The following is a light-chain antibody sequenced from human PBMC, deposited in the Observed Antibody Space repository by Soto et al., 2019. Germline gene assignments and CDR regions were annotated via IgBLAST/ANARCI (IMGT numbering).Light chain of an antibody. CDR3: QQYSTWPET. CDR2: GAS. CDR1: QSVSSN. V-gene: IGKV3-15*01. Sequence: EIVMTQSPATLSVSPGERATLSCRASQSVSSNLAWSQHKPGQAPRLLIYGASTRATGIPARFSGSGSGTEFTRTISSLESEDVAIYYCQQYSTWPETFGQGTKVDI. J-gene: IGKJ1*01.